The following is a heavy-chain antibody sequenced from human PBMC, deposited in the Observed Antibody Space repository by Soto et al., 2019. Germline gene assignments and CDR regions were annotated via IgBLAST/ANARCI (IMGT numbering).Heavy chain of an antibody. D-gene: IGHD6-13*01. J-gene: IGHJ5*02. CDR1: GGTFSSYA. CDR3: ARDRHWSSWYRGRTDWFDP. CDR2: TIPIFGTA. V-gene: IGHV1-69*06. Sequence: QVQLVQSGAEVKKPGSSVKVSCKASGGTFSSYAISWVRQAPAQGLEWMGGTIPIFGTANYAQKFQGRVTITADKSTSTAYMELSSLRSEDTAVYYCARDRHWSSWYRGRTDWFDPWGQGTLVTVSS.